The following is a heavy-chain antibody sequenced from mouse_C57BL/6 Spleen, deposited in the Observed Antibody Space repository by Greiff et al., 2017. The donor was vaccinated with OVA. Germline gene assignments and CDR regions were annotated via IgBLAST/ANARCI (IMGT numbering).Heavy chain of an antibody. CDR2: IHPNSGST. CDR1: GYTFTSYW. CDR3: AREVVVCEYGNYLPWFAY. D-gene: IGHD2-10*02. Sequence: QVQLQQPGAELVKPGASVKLSCKASGYTFTSYWMHWVKQRPGQGLEWIGMIHPNSGSTKYNEKFKGKATLTVDKSSSTAYMQLSSLSSQDSAVSYCAREVVVCEYGNYLPWFAYWGQGTLVTVSA. J-gene: IGHJ3*01. V-gene: IGHV1-64*01.